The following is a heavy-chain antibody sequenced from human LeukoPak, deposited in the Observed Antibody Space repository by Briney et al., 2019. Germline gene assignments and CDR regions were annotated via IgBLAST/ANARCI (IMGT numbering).Heavy chain of an antibody. Sequence: PSETLSLTCTVSGGSISSGGYYWSWIRQHPGKGLGWIGYIYYSGSTYYNPSLKSRVTISVDTSKNQLSLKLSSVTAADTAVYYCAREPLGDYVDYWGQGTLVTVSS. CDR2: IYYSGST. CDR1: GGSISSGGYY. J-gene: IGHJ4*02. V-gene: IGHV4-31*03. CDR3: AREPLGDYVDY.